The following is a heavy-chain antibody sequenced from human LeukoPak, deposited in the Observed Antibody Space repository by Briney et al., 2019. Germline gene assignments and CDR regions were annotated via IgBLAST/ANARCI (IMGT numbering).Heavy chain of an antibody. CDR1: GFPFDDYA. D-gene: IGHD1-26*01. Sequence: LRLSCAGSGFPFDDYAMHWVRPAPGKGMEWDSKINLNSGSIGYAHSVKGRLTISRDNAKTVLSLQVLCLRPGHTGVYLCARKGGATTCGDYYYYMDVWGKGPTVTISS. J-gene: IGHJ6*03. CDR3: ARKGGATTCGDYYYYMDV. V-gene: IGHV3-9*01. CDR2: INLNSGSI.